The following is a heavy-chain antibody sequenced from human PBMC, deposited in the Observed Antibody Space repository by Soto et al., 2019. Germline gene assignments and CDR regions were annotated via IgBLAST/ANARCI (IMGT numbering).Heavy chain of an antibody. CDR3: ARDRDNSNWPNFDS. D-gene: IGHD6-13*01. CDR1: GDTFSIYT. V-gene: IGHV1-69*02. CDR2: VLPFLDIT. Sequence: QVQLVQSGSEVKKPGSSVRVSCKTSGDTFSIYTISWVRQAPGQGLGWMGRVLPFLDITSYSQRFQGRVTITADRSTTTAYMELTSVRYEDTAVYYCARDRDNSNWPNFDSWGQGTLVTVSS. J-gene: IGHJ4*02.